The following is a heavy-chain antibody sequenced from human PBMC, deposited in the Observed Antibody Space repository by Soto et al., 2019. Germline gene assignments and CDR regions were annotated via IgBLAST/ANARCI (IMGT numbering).Heavy chain of an antibody. CDR3: ARHRTHNIYGESFYGVDV. J-gene: IGHJ6*02. D-gene: IGHD2-2*02. CDR2: MSYSGTT. V-gene: IGHV4-39*01. Sequence: QLQLQQSGPGLVNPSETLSLTCTVSGGSISSGDYYWGWFRQPPGKGLEWIGSMSYSGTTYYTSSLKSRVTISRDTSKHQFSLKLSSVTAADAGVYYCARHRTHNIYGESFYGVDVWGQGTTVTVSS. CDR1: GGSISSGDYY.